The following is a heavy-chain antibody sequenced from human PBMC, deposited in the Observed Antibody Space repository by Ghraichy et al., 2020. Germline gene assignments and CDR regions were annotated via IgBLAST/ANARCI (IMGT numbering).Heavy chain of an antibody. CDR2: IYTSGST. CDR1: GGSISSYY. CDR3: ARAIVVVPAAIRSDAFDI. Sequence: SETLSLTCTVSGGSISSYYWSWIRQPAGKGLEWIGRIYTSGSTNYNPSLKSRVTMSLDTSKNQFSLKLSSVTAADTAVYYCARAIVVVPAAIRSDAFDIWGQEKMVTVPP. J-gene: IGHJ3*02. D-gene: IGHD2-2*01. V-gene: IGHV4-4*07.